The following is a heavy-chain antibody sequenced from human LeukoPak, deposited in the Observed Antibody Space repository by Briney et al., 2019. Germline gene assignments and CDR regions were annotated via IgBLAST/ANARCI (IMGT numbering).Heavy chain of an antibody. Sequence: PSETLSLTCTVSGGSISSYYWSWIRQPPGKGLEWIGYIYYSGSTNYNPSLKSRVTISVDTSKNQFSLKLSSVTAADTAVYYCATTGYYDSSSYFDYWGQGTLVTVSS. CDR3: ATTGYYDSSSYFDY. J-gene: IGHJ4*02. D-gene: IGHD3-22*01. CDR1: GGSISSYY. CDR2: IYYSGST. V-gene: IGHV4-59*01.